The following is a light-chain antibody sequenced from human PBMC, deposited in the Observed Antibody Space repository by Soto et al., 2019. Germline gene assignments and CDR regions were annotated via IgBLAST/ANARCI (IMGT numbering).Light chain of an antibody. CDR2: AAS. CDR1: QSIRSY. CDR3: QESYSRSWT. Sequence: DIQMTQSPSSLSASVGDSVTVTCRASQSIRSYLNWYQQRPGEAPKVLIYAASRLQSGVSSRFSGSGSGTDFTLTISSLQPEDFATYYCQESYSRSWTFGQGTKVDIK. J-gene: IGKJ1*01. V-gene: IGKV1-39*01.